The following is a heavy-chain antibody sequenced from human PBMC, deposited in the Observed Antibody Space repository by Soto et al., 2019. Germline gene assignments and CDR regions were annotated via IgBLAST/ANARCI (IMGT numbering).Heavy chain of an antibody. CDR1: GDSISSYY. Sequence: SETLSLTCSVSGDSISSYYWSWIRQSAGKGLEWIGRTYITGDTNYNPSLKSRVTMSLDASKKQLSLKLSSVTAADTAVYYCAREYTETVDGPAPFYFDYWGQGTPVTVSS. D-gene: IGHD6-19*01. V-gene: IGHV4-4*07. CDR3: AREYTETVDGPAPFYFDY. J-gene: IGHJ4*02. CDR2: TYITGDT.